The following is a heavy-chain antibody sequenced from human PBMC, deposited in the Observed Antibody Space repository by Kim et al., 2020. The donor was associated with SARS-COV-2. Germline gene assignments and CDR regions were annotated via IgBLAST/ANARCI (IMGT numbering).Heavy chain of an antibody. CDR2: ISYDGSNK. CDR3: AKLHYYDSSGSSY. V-gene: IGHV3-30*18. Sequence: GGSLRLSCAASGFTFSSYGMHWVRQAPGKGLEWVAVISYDGSNKYYADSVKGRFTISRDNSKNTLYLQMNSLRAEDTAVYYCAKLHYYDSSGSSYWGQGTLVTVSS. J-gene: IGHJ4*02. CDR1: GFTFSSYG. D-gene: IGHD3-22*01.